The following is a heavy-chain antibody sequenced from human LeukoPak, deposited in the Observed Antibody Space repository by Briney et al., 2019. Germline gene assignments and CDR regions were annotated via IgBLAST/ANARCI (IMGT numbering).Heavy chain of an antibody. D-gene: IGHD3-10*01. CDR3: ARDANSTYYYGSGRPD. J-gene: IGHJ4*02. Sequence: ASVKASCKASGGTFSSYAISWVRQAPGQGLEWMGRIIPIFGTANYAQEFQGRVTITTDESTSTAYMELSSLRSEDTAVYYCARDANSTYYYGSGRPDWGQGTLVTVSS. CDR2: IIPIFGTA. CDR1: GGTFSSYA. V-gene: IGHV1-69*05.